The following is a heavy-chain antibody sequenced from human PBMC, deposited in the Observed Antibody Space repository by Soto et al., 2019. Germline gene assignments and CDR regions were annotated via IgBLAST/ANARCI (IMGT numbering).Heavy chain of an antibody. Sequence: EVQLVETGGGLIQPGGSLRLSCAASGFTVSNSYMTWVRQAPGKGLEWVSLMYSGGTTSYADSVKGRFTISRDNSKNTLYLQMNSLRAEDTAIYYCTRVPTGPWGQGTLVTVSS. CDR2: MYSGGTT. J-gene: IGHJ5*02. CDR3: TRVPTGP. V-gene: IGHV3-53*02. CDR1: GFTVSNSY.